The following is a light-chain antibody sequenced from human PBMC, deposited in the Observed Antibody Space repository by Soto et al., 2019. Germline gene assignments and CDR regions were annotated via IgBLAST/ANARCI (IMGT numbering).Light chain of an antibody. J-gene: IGKJ4*01. CDR1: QDIANF. CDR3: QKCKVAPFT. V-gene: IGKV1-27*01. Sequence: DIQMTQSPSTLSASVGDRVTITCRASQDIANFLAWYQQKPGKVPKLLIYAASTLQSGVPSRFSGSGSGTDSTLTISSLQPEDVATYYCQKCKVAPFTFGGGTKVDIK. CDR2: AAS.